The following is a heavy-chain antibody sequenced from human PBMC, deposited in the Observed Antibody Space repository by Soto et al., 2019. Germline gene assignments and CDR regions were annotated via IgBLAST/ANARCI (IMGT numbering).Heavy chain of an antibody. CDR2: IYYSGKT. V-gene: IGHV4-39*05. CDR1: GASITSTTYF. CDR3: AKNLPRTGRFDY. J-gene: IGHJ4*01. Sequence: SGTPALTCTLSGASITSTTYFWAWIRQPPGRGLEWVGGIYYSGKTHYNPSLKNRVTISVDRSKNQFSLQMTSVTAADTAVYYCAKNLPRTGRFDYWGHGTLVTVS.